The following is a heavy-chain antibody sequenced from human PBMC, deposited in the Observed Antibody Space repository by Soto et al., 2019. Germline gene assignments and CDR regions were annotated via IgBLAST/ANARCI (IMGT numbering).Heavy chain of an antibody. V-gene: IGHV4-38-2*01. CDR3: ARSGTTTPPCPGQ. CDR1: GYSISSAYY. D-gene: IGHD1-1*01. J-gene: IGHJ4*02. CDR2: VYHSGST. Sequence: PSETLSLTCVVSGYSISSAYYWGWIRQPPGKGREWVGSVYHSGSTYYNPSLKSRITISLDTSKNHFSLKLRSVTAADSAVYYCARSGTTTPPCPGQWGQGALVTVSS.